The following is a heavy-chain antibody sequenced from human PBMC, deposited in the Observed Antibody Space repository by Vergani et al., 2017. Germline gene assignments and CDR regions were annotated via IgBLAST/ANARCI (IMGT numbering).Heavy chain of an antibody. J-gene: IGHJ4*02. V-gene: IGHV1-46*01. D-gene: IGHD6-13*01. CDR1: GYTFTSYY. Sequence: QVQLVQSGAEVKKPGASVKVSCKASGYTFTSYYMHWVRQAPGQGLEWMGIINPSGGSTSYAQKFQGRVTMTRDTSISTAYMELSRLRSDDTAVYYCARGGESSWYGTNFDYWGQGTLVTVSS. CDR3: ARGGESSWYGTNFDY. CDR2: INPSGGST.